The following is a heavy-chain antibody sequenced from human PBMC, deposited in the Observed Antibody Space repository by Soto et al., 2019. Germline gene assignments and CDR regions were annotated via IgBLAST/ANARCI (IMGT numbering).Heavy chain of an antibody. CDR3: ARTCVNGATCYSDY. CDR2: INPDDGNT. D-gene: IGHD2-8*01. J-gene: IGHJ4*02. CDR1: GYTFTGHF. V-gene: IGHV1-2*04. Sequence: ASVKVSCKASGYTFTGHFIHWLRQAPGQGLEWMGWINPDDGNTKYAQKFQGWVTMTRDTTISTAYMDLSRLTSDDTAVYFCARTCVNGATCYSDYWGQGTLVTVSS.